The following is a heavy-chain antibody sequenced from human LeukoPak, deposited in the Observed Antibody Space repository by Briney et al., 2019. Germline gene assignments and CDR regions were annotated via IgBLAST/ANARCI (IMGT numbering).Heavy chain of an antibody. CDR1: GASVSSGSYY. CDR3: ARGSRGYSYG. D-gene: IGHD5-18*01. CDR2: IYYSGST. J-gene: IGHJ4*02. Sequence: SETLSLTCTVSGASVSSGSYYWSWIRQPPGKGLEWIGYIYYSGSTNYNPSLKSRVTTSVGTSKNQFSLKLSSVTAADTAVYYCARGSRGYSYGWGQGTLVTVSS. V-gene: IGHV4-61*01.